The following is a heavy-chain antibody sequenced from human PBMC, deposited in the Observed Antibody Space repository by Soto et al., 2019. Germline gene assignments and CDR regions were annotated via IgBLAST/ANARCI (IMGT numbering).Heavy chain of an antibody. CDR1: GFTFSSYS. V-gene: IGHV3-21*01. D-gene: IGHD3-9*01. J-gene: IGHJ6*02. CDR2: ISSSSSYI. CDR3: ARVVRYFDTPYGMDV. Sequence: PGGSLRLSCAASGFTFSSYSMNWVRQAPGKGLEWVSSISSSSSYIYYADSVKGRFTISRDNAKNSLYLQMNSLRAEDTAVYYCARVVRYFDTPYGMDVWGQGTTITVSS.